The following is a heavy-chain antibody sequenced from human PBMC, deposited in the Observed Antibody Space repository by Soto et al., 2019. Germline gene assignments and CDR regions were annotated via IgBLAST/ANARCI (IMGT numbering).Heavy chain of an antibody. CDR2: INAGNGNT. J-gene: IGHJ5*02. Sequence: GASVKVSCKASGYTFTSYAMHWVRQAPGQRLEWMGWINAGNGNTKYSQKFQGRVTITRDTSASTAYMELSSLRSEDTAVYYCARSPGLRFLEWLRFDPWGQGTLVTVSS. CDR1: GYTFTSYA. V-gene: IGHV1-3*01. D-gene: IGHD3-3*01. CDR3: ARSPGLRFLEWLRFDP.